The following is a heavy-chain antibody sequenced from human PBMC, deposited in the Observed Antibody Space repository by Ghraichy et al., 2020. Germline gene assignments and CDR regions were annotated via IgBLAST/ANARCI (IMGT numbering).Heavy chain of an antibody. CDR2: IRYDGSNK. Sequence: GGSLRLSCAASGFTFSSYGMHWVRQAPGKGLEWVAFIRYDGSNKYYADSVKGRFTISRDNSKNTLYLQMNSLRAEDTAVYYCAKGVAVAGTLYYFDYWGQGTLVTVSS. J-gene: IGHJ4*02. D-gene: IGHD6-19*01. CDR3: AKGVAVAGTLYYFDY. V-gene: IGHV3-30*02. CDR1: GFTFSSYG.